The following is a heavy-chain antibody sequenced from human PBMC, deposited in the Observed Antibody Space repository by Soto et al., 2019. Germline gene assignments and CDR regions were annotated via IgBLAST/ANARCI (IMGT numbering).Heavy chain of an antibody. CDR2: IYYSGST. CDR1: GGSISSSSYF. D-gene: IGHD2-21*02. CDR3: ARHPSDFWFDP. Sequence: SETLSLTCSVAGGSISSSSYFWGWIRQPPGKGLEWIGSIYYSGSTYYNPSLKSRVTVSVDTSKNQFSLKLSSVTAADTAVYYCARHPSDFWFDPWGQGTLVTVPQ. J-gene: IGHJ5*02. V-gene: IGHV4-39*01.